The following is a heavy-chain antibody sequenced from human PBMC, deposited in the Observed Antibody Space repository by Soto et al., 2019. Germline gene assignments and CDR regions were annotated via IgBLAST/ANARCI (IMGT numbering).Heavy chain of an antibody. CDR2: ISVSGGNT. J-gene: IGHJ6*04. Sequence: EVQLLESGGGLVQPGGSLRLSCAASGFTFSSYAMTWVRQAPGKGLEWVSTISVSGGNTYYADSVKGRFTISRDNSKNTLYQPLHCPSAEATAVYYCAKGARVSGWSLSGVLDVWGKGTTVTVSS. CDR3: AKGARVSGWSLSGVLDV. D-gene: IGHD6-19*01. CDR1: GFTFSSYA. V-gene: IGHV3-23*01.